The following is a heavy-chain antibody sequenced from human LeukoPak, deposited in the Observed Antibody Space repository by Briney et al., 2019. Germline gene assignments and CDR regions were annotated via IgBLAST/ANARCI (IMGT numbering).Heavy chain of an antibody. V-gene: IGHV3-7*01. CDR3: ARDRGYCSVGRWVLNWFVP. J-gene: IGHJ5*02. D-gene: IGHD2-15*01. Sequence: GRPLRLSCAAPGFTFSSYWMSGLRHARRKGLEWVANIKQDGGVKYYVESVTRRFTISGEKAKNSLYLQMNGLRGEDTAVYYCARDRGYCSVGRWVLNWFVPWGEGTLVTVSS. CDR2: IKQDGGVK. CDR1: GFTFSSYW.